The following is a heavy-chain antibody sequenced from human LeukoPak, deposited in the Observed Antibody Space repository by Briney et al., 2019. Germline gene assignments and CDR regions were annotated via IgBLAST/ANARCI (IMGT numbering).Heavy chain of an antibody. J-gene: IGHJ3*02. Sequence: GGSLRLSCAASGFTFSSYGMHWVRQAPGKGLEWVAVISYDGSNKYYADSVKGRFTISRDNSRNTLYLQMNSLRAEDTAVYYCAGSAHDAFDIWGQGTMVTVSS. V-gene: IGHV3-30*03. CDR1: GFTFSSYG. CDR3: AGSAHDAFDI. CDR2: ISYDGSNK.